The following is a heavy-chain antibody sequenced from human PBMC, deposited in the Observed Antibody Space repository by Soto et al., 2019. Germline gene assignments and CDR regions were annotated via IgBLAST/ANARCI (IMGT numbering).Heavy chain of an antibody. CDR3: AHGEGIVKSLVYFDS. V-gene: IGHV1-24*01. CDR1: GSFLTALS. D-gene: IGHD1-26*01. J-gene: IGHJ4*02. CDR2: FDREDGET. Sequence: GPSFKCSFKVSGSFLTALSIHWMRQAPGKVLEWMGGFDREDGETIYAQKFQGRVTMTEDTSTDSAYMEPSSLTSEDTAIYYCAHGEGIVKSLVYFDSWGQGTLVTVSS.